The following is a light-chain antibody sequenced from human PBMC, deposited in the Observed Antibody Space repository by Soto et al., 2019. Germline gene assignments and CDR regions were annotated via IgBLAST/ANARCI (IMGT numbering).Light chain of an antibody. CDR3: SSYAGSNNYVV. V-gene: IGLV2-8*01. CDR1: SSDVGGYNY. Sequence: QSALTQPPSASGSPGQSVTISCTGTSSDVGGYNYVSWYQQHPGKDPKLMIYEVSSRPSGVPDRFSGSKSGNTASLTVSGLQADDEADYYCSSYAGSNNYVVFGGGTQLTVL. J-gene: IGLJ2*01. CDR2: EVS.